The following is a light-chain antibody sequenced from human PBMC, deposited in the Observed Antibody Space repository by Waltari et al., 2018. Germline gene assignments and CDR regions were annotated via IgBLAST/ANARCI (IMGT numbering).Light chain of an antibody. J-gene: IGKJ1*01. CDR1: QGLVHSDGNTH. CDR3: MQGTHWPWT. V-gene: IGKV2-30*02. CDR2: KVS. Sequence: DVVMTQSALSLPVTLGQSASISCRSSQGLVHSDGNTHLSWFHQGPGHSPSRLIYKVSYRDSGVPDRFSGSGSGTDVTLRISRVEAEDVGVYYCMQGTHWPWTFGQGTKVEIK.